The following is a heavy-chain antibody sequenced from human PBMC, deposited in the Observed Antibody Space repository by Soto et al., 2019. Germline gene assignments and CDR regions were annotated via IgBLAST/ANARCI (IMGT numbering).Heavy chain of an antibody. CDR3: AADRVDYYDSSGYLGGNWFDP. J-gene: IGHJ5*02. CDR1: GFTFTSSA. Sequence: SVKVSCKASGFTFTSSAMQWVRQARGQRLEWIGWIVVGSGNTNYAQKFQERVTITRDMSTSTAYMELSSLRSEDTAVYYRAADRVDYYDSSGYLGGNWFDPWGQGTLVTVSS. V-gene: IGHV1-58*02. CDR2: IVVGSGNT. D-gene: IGHD3-22*01.